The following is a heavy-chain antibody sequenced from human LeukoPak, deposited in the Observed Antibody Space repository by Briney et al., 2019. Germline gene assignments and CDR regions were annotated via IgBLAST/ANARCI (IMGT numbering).Heavy chain of an antibody. D-gene: IGHD3-16*02. Sequence: GGSLRLSRAASGFTFGSYSMNWVRQAPGKGLEWVSSISSSSSYIYYADSVKGRFTISRDNAKNSLYLQMNSLRAEDTAVYYCARGGFYDYVWGSYRIDYWGQGNLVTVSS. CDR1: GFTFGSYS. CDR2: ISSSSSYI. J-gene: IGHJ4*02. CDR3: ARGGFYDYVWGSYRIDY. V-gene: IGHV3-21*01.